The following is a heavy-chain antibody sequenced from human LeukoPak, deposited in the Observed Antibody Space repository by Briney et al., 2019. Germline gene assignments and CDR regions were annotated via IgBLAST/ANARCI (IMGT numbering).Heavy chain of an antibody. CDR1: GGSVSSYY. D-gene: IGHD6-6*01. V-gene: IGHV4-4*07. CDR2: IYIDGST. J-gene: IGHJ4*02. Sequence: PETLSLTCTVSGGSVSSYYWSWIRQPAGKGLEWIGRIYIDGSTNYNPSLKSRVAMSVDTSKNQFSLKLSSVTAADTAMYYCAREQSSSTSRCLDYWGQGTLVTVSS. CDR3: AREQSSSTSRCLDY.